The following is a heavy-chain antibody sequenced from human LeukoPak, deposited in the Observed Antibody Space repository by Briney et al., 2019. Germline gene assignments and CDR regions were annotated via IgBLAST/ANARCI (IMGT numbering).Heavy chain of an antibody. CDR2: ISGSGGST. J-gene: IGHJ4*02. D-gene: IGHD5-18*01. Sequence: GGSLRLSCAASGFTFSSYAMGWVRQAPGKGLEWVSAISGSGGSTYYADSVKGRFTISRDNSKNTLYLQMNSLRAEDTAVYYCAKAGYSPYYLDYWGQGTLVTVSS. V-gene: IGHV3-23*01. CDR3: AKAGYSPYYLDY. CDR1: GFTFSSYA.